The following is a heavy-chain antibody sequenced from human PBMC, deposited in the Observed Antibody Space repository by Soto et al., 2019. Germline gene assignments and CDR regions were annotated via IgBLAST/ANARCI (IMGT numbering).Heavy chain of an antibody. J-gene: IGHJ4*02. CDR3: EKRGLNVNTNLPRPIF. D-gene: IGHD3-3*02. Sequence: QSGGSLRLSCADSGFTFSTYGMHWVRQAPGKGLEWVAVISYDGSNKYYADSVKGRFTISRDNSKNTLYLQMNSLRAEDTAVYYCEKRGLNVNTNLPRPIFWGEGSLVTVSS. V-gene: IGHV3-30*18. CDR1: GFTFSTYG. CDR2: ISYDGSNK.